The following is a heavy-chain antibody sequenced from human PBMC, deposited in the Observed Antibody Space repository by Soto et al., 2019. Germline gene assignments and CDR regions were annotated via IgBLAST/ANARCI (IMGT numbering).Heavy chain of an antibody. CDR3: VRGPSCGCFDF. CDR2: IIPIFGTA. D-gene: IGHD5-12*01. CDR1: GGTFSSYA. V-gene: IGHV1-69*05. J-gene: IGHJ4*02. Sequence: GASVKVSCKASGGTFSSYAISWVRQAPGQGLEWMGGIIPIFGTANYAQKFQGRVTNTTDASTTTAYMELTSLTSDDTAVYYCVRGPSCGCFDFWGQGTLVTVSS.